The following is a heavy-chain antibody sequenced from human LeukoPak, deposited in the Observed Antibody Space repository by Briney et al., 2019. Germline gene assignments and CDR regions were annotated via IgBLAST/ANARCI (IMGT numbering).Heavy chain of an antibody. CDR2: ISAYNGNT. V-gene: IGHV1-18*01. Sequence: ASVKVSCKASGYTFTSYGISWVRQAPGQGLEWMGWISAYNGNTNYAQKLQGRVTMTTDTSTSTAYMELSRLRSDDTAVYYCAREWRRKAAFDIWGQGTMVTVSS. J-gene: IGHJ3*02. CDR1: GYTFTSYG. CDR3: AREWRRKAAFDI. D-gene: IGHD5-12*01.